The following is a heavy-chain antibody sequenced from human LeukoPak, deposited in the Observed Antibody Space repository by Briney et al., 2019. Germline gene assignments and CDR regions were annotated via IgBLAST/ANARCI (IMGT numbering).Heavy chain of an antibody. J-gene: IGHJ4*02. Sequence: SETLSLTCAVYGGSFSGYYWSWIRQPPGKGLEWIGEINHSGSTNYNPSLKSRVTISVDTSKNQFSLKLSSVTAADTGVYYCARGGSQTIDYWGQGTLVTVSS. CDR1: GGSFSGYY. V-gene: IGHV4-34*01. CDR3: ARGGSQTIDY. D-gene: IGHD1-26*01. CDR2: INHSGST.